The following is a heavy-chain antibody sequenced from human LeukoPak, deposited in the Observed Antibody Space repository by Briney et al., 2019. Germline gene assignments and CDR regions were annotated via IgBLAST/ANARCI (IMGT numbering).Heavy chain of an antibody. D-gene: IGHD2-8*01. CDR2: IKPDGSEG. J-gene: IGHJ4*02. V-gene: IGHV3-7*04. CDR3: AREMDFDY. Sequence: GGSLRLSCAASGFTLSTYWMSWVRQAPGKGLEWVANIKPDGSEGSYVDSVKGRFTISRDNADNSLYLQMNSLRAEDTAVYYCAREMDFDYWGQGTLVTVSS. CDR1: GFTLSTYW.